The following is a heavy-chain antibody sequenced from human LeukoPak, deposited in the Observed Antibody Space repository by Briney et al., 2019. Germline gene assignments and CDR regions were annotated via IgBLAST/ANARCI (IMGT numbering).Heavy chain of an antibody. Sequence: SETLSLTCTVSGGSMNNDYFTWIRQPAGKGLEWIGRIHSGGTTNYNPSLMSRVTLSVDTSKNQISLRLTSVTAADTALYYCARDNPSRYTYGYEHYFYYIDVWGKGTTVTVSS. V-gene: IGHV4-4*07. CDR2: IHSGGTT. D-gene: IGHD5-18*01. CDR1: GGSMNNDY. CDR3: ARDNPSRYTYGYEHYFYYIDV. J-gene: IGHJ6*03.